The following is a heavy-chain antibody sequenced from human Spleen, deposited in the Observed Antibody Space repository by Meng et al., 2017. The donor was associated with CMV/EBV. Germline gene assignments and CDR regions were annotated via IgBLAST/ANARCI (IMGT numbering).Heavy chain of an antibody. V-gene: IGHV1-69*05. J-gene: IGHJ6*02. Sequence: SVKVSCKASGGTYSSYAISWVRQAPGQGLEWMGGIIPIFGTANYAQKFQGRVTITTDESTSTAYMELSSLRSEDTAVYYCARYAAHYGDYYYYGMDVWGQGTTVTVSS. CDR1: GGTYSSYA. D-gene: IGHD4-17*01. CDR2: IIPIFGTA. CDR3: ARYAAHYGDYYYYGMDV.